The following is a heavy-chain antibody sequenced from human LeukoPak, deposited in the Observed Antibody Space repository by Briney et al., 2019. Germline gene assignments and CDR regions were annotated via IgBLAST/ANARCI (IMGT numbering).Heavy chain of an antibody. Sequence: GGSLRPSRAASGFTFSSYGMPWVRQAPGKGLEWVSVISGSGGSTYYADSVKGRFTISRDNSKNTLYLQMNSLRAEDTAVYYCAKGGYYDSSGYYGNDYWGQGTLVTVSS. CDR3: AKGGYYDSSGYYGNDY. D-gene: IGHD3-22*01. CDR1: GFTFSSYG. J-gene: IGHJ4*02. CDR2: ISGSGGST. V-gene: IGHV3-23*01.